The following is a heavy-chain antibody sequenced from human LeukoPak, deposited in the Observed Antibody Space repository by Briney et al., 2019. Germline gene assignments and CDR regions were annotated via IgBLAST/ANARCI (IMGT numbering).Heavy chain of an antibody. CDR2: IKEDGSET. CDR3: SRSLNN. Sequence: PGGSLRLSCAASGFTFGRSWMDWVRQAPGKGLEWVANIKEDGSETYYVDSAKGRFTVSRDNAKSSLYLQMDRVRVEDTAIYYWSRSLNNWGQGTLVTVSA. V-gene: IGHV3-7*01. CDR1: GFTFGRSW. J-gene: IGHJ4*02.